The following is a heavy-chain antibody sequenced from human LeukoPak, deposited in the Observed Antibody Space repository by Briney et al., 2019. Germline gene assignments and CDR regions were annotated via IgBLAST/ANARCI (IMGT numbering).Heavy chain of an antibody. Sequence: GGSLRLSCVASGFTVSSNYMSWVRQAPGKGLEWVSVIYSGDNTYYVDSVKGRFTISRDNSKNTLSLQMNSLRADDTAVYFCARVSLIVVVPGILDYWGQGILVTVSS. CDR3: ARVSLIVVVPGILDY. J-gene: IGHJ4*02. D-gene: IGHD2-21*02. V-gene: IGHV3-66*02. CDR1: GFTVSSNY. CDR2: IYSGDNT.